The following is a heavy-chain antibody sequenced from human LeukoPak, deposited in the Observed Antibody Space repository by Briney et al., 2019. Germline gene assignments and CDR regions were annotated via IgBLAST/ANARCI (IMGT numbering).Heavy chain of an antibody. D-gene: IGHD3-10*01. J-gene: IGHJ6*02. CDR3: ARDGDFEDGSGSYYTMDV. V-gene: IGHV4-59*01. Sequence: SETLSLTCTVSGGSISSYYWIWIRQPPGKGLEWIWYIYYSGSTNYNPSLKSRVTISVDTSKNQFSLKLSSVTAADTAVYYCARDGDFEDGSGSYYTMDVWGQGTTVTVSS. CDR2: IYYSGST. CDR1: GGSISSYY.